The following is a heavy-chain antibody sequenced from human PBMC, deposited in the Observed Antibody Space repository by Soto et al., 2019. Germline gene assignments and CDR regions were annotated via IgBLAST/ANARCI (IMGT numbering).Heavy chain of an antibody. V-gene: IGHV4-4*02. J-gene: IGHJ6*02. CDR3: SRVRANVYGLDV. CDR1: GGSISTTNW. CDR2: IYHSGST. Sequence: QVQLQESGPGLVKPSGTLSLTCAVSGGSISTTNWWPWVRQPPWKGLEWIGEIYHSGSTNYNPSLKRRVTMSVDKSKNLFSLTLSSVTAADTAMYYCSRVRANVYGLDVWGQGNTVTVSS.